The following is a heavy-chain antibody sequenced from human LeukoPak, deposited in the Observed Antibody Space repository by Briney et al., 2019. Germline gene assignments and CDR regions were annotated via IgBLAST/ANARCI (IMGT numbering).Heavy chain of an antibody. Sequence: GGSLRLSCAASGFTFSSYSMNWVRQAPGKGLEWVTVISYEGRNIFYADSVTGRFIISRDNSKNTLYLQMNSLRDEDTAVYYCAKDRSMTGNNDAFDIWGQGTMVTVSS. CDR3: AKDRSMTGNNDAFDI. CDR2: ISYEGRNI. D-gene: IGHD1-20*01. J-gene: IGHJ3*02. CDR1: GFTFSSYS. V-gene: IGHV3-30*18.